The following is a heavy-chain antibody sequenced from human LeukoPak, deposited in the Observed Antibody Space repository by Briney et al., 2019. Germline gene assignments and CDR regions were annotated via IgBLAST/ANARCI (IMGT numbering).Heavy chain of an antibody. V-gene: IGHV3-73*01. CDR1: GFTFSGSA. CDR2: IRSKANSYAT. Sequence: PGGSLRLSCAASGFTFSGSAMHWVRQASGKGLEWVGRIRSKANSYATAYAASVKGRFTISRDDSKNTAYLQMNSLKTEDTAVYYCTASVLYVDTAMEIAYWGQGTLVTVSS. J-gene: IGHJ4*02. D-gene: IGHD5-18*01. CDR3: TASVLYVDTAMEIAY.